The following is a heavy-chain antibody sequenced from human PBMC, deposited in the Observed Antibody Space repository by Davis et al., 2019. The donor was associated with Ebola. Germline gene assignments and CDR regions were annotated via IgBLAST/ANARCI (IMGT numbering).Heavy chain of an antibody. Sequence: ASVKVSCKASGYTFTSYGITWVRQAPGQGLEWMGWINPHNGNTNYAQNVQGRVTMTRDTSTSTVYMELSSLRSEDTAVYYCATFFEMATTFIDYWGQGTLVTVSS. D-gene: IGHD5-24*01. V-gene: IGHV1-18*04. CDR2: INPHNGNT. CDR1: GYTFTSYG. J-gene: IGHJ4*02. CDR3: ATFFEMATTFIDY.